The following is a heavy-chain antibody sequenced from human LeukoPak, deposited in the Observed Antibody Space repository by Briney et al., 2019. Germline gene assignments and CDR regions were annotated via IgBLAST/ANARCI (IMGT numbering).Heavy chain of an antibody. D-gene: IGHD3-3*01. CDR1: GGSINSGGYY. Sequence: SETLSLTCTVSGGSINSGGYYWSWIRQHPGKGLEWIGYNTYYNPSLKSRVTISVDTSKNQFSLKLSSVTAADTAVYYCARAILTSSGYVWHFDLWGRGTLVTVSS. V-gene: IGHV4-31*03. CDR3: ARAILTSSGYVWHFDL. CDR2: NT. J-gene: IGHJ2*01.